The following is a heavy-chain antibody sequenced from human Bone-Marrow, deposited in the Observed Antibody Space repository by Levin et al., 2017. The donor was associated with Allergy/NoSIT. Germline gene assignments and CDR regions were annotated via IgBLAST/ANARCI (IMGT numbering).Heavy chain of an antibody. CDR2: ITYTGRT. V-gene: IGHV4-39*01. CDR1: GGSISNSPYY. CDR3: ARQDNYDTSGYFTTGFDV. Sequence: SETLSLTCTVSGGSISNSPYYWGWIRQSPGKGLEWFGSITYTGRTRYNPSLQSRVTISVDTSKNQFSLNLNSVTAADTAAYYCARQDNYDTSGYFTTGFDVWGQGTVVTVFS. D-gene: IGHD3-22*01. J-gene: IGHJ3*01.